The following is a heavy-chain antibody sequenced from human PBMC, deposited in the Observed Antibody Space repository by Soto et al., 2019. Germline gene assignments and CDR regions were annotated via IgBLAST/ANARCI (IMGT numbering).Heavy chain of an antibody. CDR3: AQDSSGYYYFDY. J-gene: IGHJ4*02. CDR1: GGTFSSYA. Sequence: ASVKVSCKASGGTFSSYAISWVRQAPGQGLEWMGGIIPIFGTANYAQKFQGRVTITADKSTSTAYMELSSLRSEDTAVYYCAQDSSGYYYFDYWGQGTLVTVSS. V-gene: IGHV1-69*06. D-gene: IGHD3-22*01. CDR2: IIPIFGTA.